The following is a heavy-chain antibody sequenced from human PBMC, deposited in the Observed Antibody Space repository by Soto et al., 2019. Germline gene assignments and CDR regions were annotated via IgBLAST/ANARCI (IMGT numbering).Heavy chain of an antibody. Sequence: QVQLVESGGGVVQPGRSLRLSCAASGFTFSTYGMHWVRQAPGEGLEWVALISYDGSNKYYADSVKGRFTISRDYSTNSLYLQMNSLRAEDTAVYYCAKGPAIVLLPYVMNYYYGVEVWGQGTTVTVSS. CDR3: AKGPAIVLLPYVMNYYYGVEV. V-gene: IGHV3-30*18. CDR2: ISYDGSNK. CDR1: GFTFSTYG. D-gene: IGHD2-2*01. J-gene: IGHJ6*02.